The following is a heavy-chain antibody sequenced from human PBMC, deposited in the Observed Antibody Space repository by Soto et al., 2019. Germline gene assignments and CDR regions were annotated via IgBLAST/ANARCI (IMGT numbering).Heavy chain of an antibody. V-gene: IGHV1-69*06. CDR3: ARVRVIRGVIPSQFGI. J-gene: IGHJ4*02. CDR2: IIPLYGTV. CDR1: GGTFNSYG. Sequence: QAHLAQSGAEVKKPGSSVTVSCKASGGTFNSYGISWVRQAPGQGLDWMGVIIPLYGTVNYAQKFQGRVSISADKSTSTAYMDLNSLRSDDTAVYYCARVRVIRGVIPSQFGIWGQGTQVTVSS. D-gene: IGHD3-10*01.